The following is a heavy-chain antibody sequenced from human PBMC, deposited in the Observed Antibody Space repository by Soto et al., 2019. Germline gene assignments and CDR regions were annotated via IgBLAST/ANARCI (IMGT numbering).Heavy chain of an antibody. Sequence: EVQLLESGGGLVQPGGSLRLSCAASGFTFSSYAMSWVRQAPGKGLEWVSTISDSGGRTYYADSVKGRFTISRENSKNTLYLQMTSQRAEDTAIYYCAKLAYSSSRGHYYGMDVWGQGTTVTVSS. J-gene: IGHJ6*02. CDR2: ISDSGGRT. CDR1: GFTFSSYA. D-gene: IGHD6-6*01. V-gene: IGHV3-23*01. CDR3: AKLAYSSSRGHYYGMDV.